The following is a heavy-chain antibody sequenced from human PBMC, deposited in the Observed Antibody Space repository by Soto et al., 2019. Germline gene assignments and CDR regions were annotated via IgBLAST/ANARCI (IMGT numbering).Heavy chain of an antibody. Sequence: QITLKESGPTLVRPTQTLTLTCTFSGFSLTTSGVGVGWIRQPPGKALEWLAVIYWDDDKRYSSSLKSRLTITKDTSKNQVVLTMTTMDPVDTATYYCARHPYYGLGSYSFDYWGQGTLVTVSS. V-gene: IGHV2-5*02. CDR2: IYWDDDK. CDR3: ARHPYYGLGSYSFDY. CDR1: GFSLTTSGVG. D-gene: IGHD3-10*01. J-gene: IGHJ4*02.